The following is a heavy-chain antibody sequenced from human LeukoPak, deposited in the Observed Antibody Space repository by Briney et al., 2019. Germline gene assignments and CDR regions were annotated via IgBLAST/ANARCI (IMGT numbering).Heavy chain of an antibody. V-gene: IGHV3-74*01. CDR1: GFTFSYYW. CDR2: ISDDGSRT. CDR3: ARDDGFYSDSSFQDY. D-gene: IGHD2/OR15-2a*01. Sequence: GGSLRLSCAASGFTFSYYWMHWVRQAPGKGLVWVSRISDDGSRTTYADSVKGRFAISRDDAKNTLYLQMNSLRAEDTAVYYCARDDGFYSDSSFQDYWGQGTLVTDSS. J-gene: IGHJ4*02.